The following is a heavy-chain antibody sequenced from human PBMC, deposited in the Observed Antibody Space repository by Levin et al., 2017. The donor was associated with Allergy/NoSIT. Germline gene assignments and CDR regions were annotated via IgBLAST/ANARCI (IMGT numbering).Heavy chain of an antibody. D-gene: IGHD3-10*01. CDR1: GGSINTYY. CDR3: ARTAGVWFGEWSDY. Sequence: SSETLSLTCGVSGGSINTYYWTWIRQPPGKGLEWIGDIYYSGTTNYNPSLKSRVTISVDASKNQFSLNLTSVTAADTAVYYCARTAGVWFGEWSDYWGQGTLVTVSS. J-gene: IGHJ4*02. V-gene: IGHV4-59*01. CDR2: IYYSGTT.